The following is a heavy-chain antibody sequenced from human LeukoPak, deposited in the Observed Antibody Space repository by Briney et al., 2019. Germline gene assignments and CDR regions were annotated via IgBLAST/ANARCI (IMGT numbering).Heavy chain of an antibody. J-gene: IGHJ4*02. D-gene: IGHD3-10*01. CDR2: IYTGGST. CDR3: ARDRVEYYGSGSYSIWVDY. V-gene: IGHV4-4*07. CDR1: GGSISSYY. Sequence: PSETLSLTCTVSGGSISSYYWSWIRQPAGKGLEWIGRIYTGGSTNYNPSLKSRVTMSVDTSKNQFSLKLSSVTAADTAVYYCARDRVEYYGSGSYSIWVDYWGQGTLVTVSS.